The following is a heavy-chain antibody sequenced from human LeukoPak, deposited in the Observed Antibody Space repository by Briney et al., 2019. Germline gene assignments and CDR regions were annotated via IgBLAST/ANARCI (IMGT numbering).Heavy chain of an antibody. V-gene: IGHV5-51*01. Sequence: GESLKISCKGSGYSFTSYWIGWVRQMPGKGLEWMGIIYPGDSDTRYSPSFQGQVTISADKSISTAYLQWSSLKASDTAMYYFARGGGSGSYPFNWFDPWGQGTLVTVPS. CDR2: IYPGDSDT. CDR1: GYSFTSYW. CDR3: ARGGGSGSYPFNWFDP. J-gene: IGHJ5*02. D-gene: IGHD1-26*01.